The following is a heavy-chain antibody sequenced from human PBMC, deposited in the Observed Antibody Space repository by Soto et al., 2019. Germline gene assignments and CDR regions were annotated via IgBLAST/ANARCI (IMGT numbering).Heavy chain of an antibody. D-gene: IGHD6-19*01. CDR2: IVVASGYS. CDR1: GFTVVSSA. V-gene: IGHV1-58*01. Sequence: LVQAGPDVKKHGTSVTFSCKTSGFTVVSSAVQRVRQFRGQRLERIGCIVVASGYSNVAQKFQDRVSLTRDLSTNTSFMELSRLTSEDSAMYSCAADVIGVAGDLDHWGQGTLVSVSS. CDR3: AADVIGVAGDLDH. J-gene: IGHJ4*02.